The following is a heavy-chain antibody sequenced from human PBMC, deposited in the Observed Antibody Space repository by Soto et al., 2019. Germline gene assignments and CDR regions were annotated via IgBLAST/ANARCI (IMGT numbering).Heavy chain of an antibody. CDR1: SGSISSSNW. J-gene: IGHJ4*02. D-gene: IGHD3-10*01. CDR3: ARVDYYGSGSYDY. CDR2: IYHSGST. V-gene: IGHV4-4*02. Sequence: PSETLSLTCAVSSGSISSSNWWSWVRQPPGKGLEWIGEIYHSGSTNYNPSLKSRVTISVDKSKNQFSLKLSSVTAADTAVYYCARVDYYGSGSYDYWGQGTLVTVSS.